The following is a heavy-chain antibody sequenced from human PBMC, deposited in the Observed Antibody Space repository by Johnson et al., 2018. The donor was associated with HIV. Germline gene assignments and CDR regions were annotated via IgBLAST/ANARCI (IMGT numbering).Heavy chain of an antibody. Sequence: QLVESGGGVVQPGRSLRLSCAASGFTFSSYWMHWVRQAPGKGLVWVSRINSDGSTTSYADSVKGRFTISRDNAKNTLYLQMNSLRAEDTAVYYCAKERGYSYGRGAFDIWGQGTMVTVSS. V-gene: IGHV3-74*01. CDR1: GFTFSSYW. D-gene: IGHD5-18*01. J-gene: IGHJ3*02. CDR3: AKERGYSYGRGAFDI. CDR2: INSDGSTT.